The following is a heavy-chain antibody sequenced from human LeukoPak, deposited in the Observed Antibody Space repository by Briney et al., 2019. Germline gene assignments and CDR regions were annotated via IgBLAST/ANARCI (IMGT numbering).Heavy chain of an antibody. J-gene: IGHJ4*02. D-gene: IGHD1-26*01. Sequence: PGGSLRLSCAASGFTVSSNYMSWVRQAPGKGLEWVSVIYSGGSTYYADSVKGRFTISRDNSKNTLYLQMNSLRAEDTAVYYCARGVGATRSPLDYWGQGTLVTVSS. V-gene: IGHV3-53*01. CDR3: ARGVGATRSPLDY. CDR1: GFTVSSNY. CDR2: IYSGGST.